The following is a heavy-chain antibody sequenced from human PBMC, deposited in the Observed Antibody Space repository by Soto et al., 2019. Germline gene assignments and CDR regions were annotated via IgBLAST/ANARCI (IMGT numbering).Heavy chain of an antibody. D-gene: IGHD3-22*01. V-gene: IGHV1-18*01. CDR3: ARDPPYDSSGYYYSY. CDR2: ISAYNGNT. Sequence: QVQLVQSGAEVKKPGASVKVSCKASGYTFTSYGISWVRQAPGQGLEWMGWISAYNGNTNYAQKLQGRVTMTTDTSTSTADMELRSLRSDDTAVYYCARDPPYDSSGYYYSYWGQGTLVTVSS. CDR1: GYTFTSYG. J-gene: IGHJ4*02.